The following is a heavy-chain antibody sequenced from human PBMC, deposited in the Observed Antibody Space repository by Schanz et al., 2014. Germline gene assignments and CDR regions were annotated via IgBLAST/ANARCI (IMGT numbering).Heavy chain of an antibody. Sequence: QVQLVQSGAEMKKPGASVKVSCKASGYTFTGYYMHWVRQAPGQGLEWMGWINPNSGTTNYAQKFQGWVTMTRDTSISTAYMELSRLKSDDTAVYYCARAFSCYDTAGALDYWGQGTLVTVSS. CDR3: ARAFSCYDTAGALDY. D-gene: IGHD5-12*01. J-gene: IGHJ4*02. CDR1: GYTFTGYY. V-gene: IGHV1-2*04. CDR2: INPNSGTT.